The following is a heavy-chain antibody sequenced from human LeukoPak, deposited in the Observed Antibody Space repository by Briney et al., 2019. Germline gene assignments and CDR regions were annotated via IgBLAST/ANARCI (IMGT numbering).Heavy chain of an antibody. V-gene: IGHV3-30*18. CDR3: AKDHNGYSRSWYRRGGSWYFDY. J-gene: IGHJ4*02. CDR1: GFTFSSYG. Sequence: GRSLRLSCAASGFTFSSYGMHWVRQAPGKGLEWVAVISYDGSNKYYADSVKGRFTISIDNSKNTLYLQMNSLRAEDTAVYYCAKDHNGYSRSWYRRGGSWYFDYWGQGTLVTVSS. D-gene: IGHD6-13*01. CDR2: ISYDGSNK.